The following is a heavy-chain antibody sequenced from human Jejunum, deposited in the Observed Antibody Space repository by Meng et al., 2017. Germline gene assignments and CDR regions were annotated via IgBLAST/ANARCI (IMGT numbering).Heavy chain of an antibody. Sequence: GGSLRLSCAASGFTFSSYWMHWVRQTPGKGLVWVSRINPDGSKSNNADSVEGRFTVSRDNSKNTLYLQMNSLRAEDTAMYYCARDMMDLGQGTLVTVSS. J-gene: IGHJ4*02. CDR1: GFTFSSYW. D-gene: IGHD3-16*01. V-gene: IGHV3-74*01. CDR3: ARDMMD. CDR2: INPDGSKS.